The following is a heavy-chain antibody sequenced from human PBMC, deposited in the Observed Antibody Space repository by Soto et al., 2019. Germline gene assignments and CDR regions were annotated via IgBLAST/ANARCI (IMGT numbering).Heavy chain of an antibody. CDR2: ISGSGGST. J-gene: IGHJ5*02. Sequence: PGGSLRLSCAASGFTFSSYAMSWVRQAPGKGLEWVSAISGSGGSTYYADSVKGRFTISRDNSKNTLYLQMNSLRAEDTAVYYCAKPVVMAVAGTRWFDPWGQGTLVTVS. V-gene: IGHV3-23*01. D-gene: IGHD6-19*01. CDR1: GFTFSSYA. CDR3: AKPVVMAVAGTRWFDP.